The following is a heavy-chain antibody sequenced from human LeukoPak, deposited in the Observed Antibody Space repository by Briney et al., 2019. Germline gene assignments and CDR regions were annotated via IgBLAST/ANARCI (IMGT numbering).Heavy chain of an antibody. CDR1: GFTFSSYG. D-gene: IGHD5/OR15-5a*01. CDR3: LVWKHVFDR. V-gene: IGHV3-30*03. J-gene: IGHJ5*02. CDR2: MSYDGSKE. Sequence: GGSLRLSCAASGFTFSSYGMHWVRQSPGKGLEWVAVMSYDGSKEYYADSVKGRFTISRDNSKNTLYLQMNSLRVEDTAVYYCLVWKHVFDRWGQGTLVTVSS.